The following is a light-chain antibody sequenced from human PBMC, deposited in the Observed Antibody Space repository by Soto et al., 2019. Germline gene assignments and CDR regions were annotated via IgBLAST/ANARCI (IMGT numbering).Light chain of an antibody. CDR2: SAS. V-gene: IGKV1-39*01. J-gene: IGKJ4*01. CDR1: QGVSSK. CDR3: QQTYTTPLT. Sequence: DIQMTQSPSSLSASVGDSVSISCRASQGVSSKLNWYQQKPGRAPKLLIHSASSLQSGVSTRFSGRRSGTDFTLTISSLQPEDFATYYCQQTYTTPLTFGGGTKVEIK.